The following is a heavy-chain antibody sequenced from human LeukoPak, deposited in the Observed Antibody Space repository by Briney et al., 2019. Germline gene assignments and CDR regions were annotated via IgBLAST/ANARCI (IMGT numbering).Heavy chain of an antibody. CDR3: VREDWGSGFY. D-gene: IGHD7-27*01. Sequence: SQTLSLTCAISGDSVSSNSVAWNWIRQSPSRGLEWLTRTYYRSKWYNEYAISVKSRVTINPDTSKNQLSLQLNSVTPEDMAVYYCVREDWGSGFYWGQGTQVTVSS. CDR2: TYYRSKWYN. J-gene: IGHJ4*02. CDR1: GDSVSSNSVA. V-gene: IGHV6-1*01.